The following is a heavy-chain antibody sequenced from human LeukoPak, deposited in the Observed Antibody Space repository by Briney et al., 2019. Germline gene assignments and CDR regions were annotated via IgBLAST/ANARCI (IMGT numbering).Heavy chain of an antibody. Sequence: ASVKVSCKASGYTFTGYYVHWVRQAPGQGLEWMGWINPNSGGTNYAQKFQGRVTMTRDTSISTAYMELSRLRSDDTAVYYCARLVVAALYYFDYWGQGTLVTVSS. CDR2: INPNSGGT. V-gene: IGHV1-2*02. CDR1: GYTFTGYY. J-gene: IGHJ4*02. D-gene: IGHD2-15*01. CDR3: ARLVVAALYYFDY.